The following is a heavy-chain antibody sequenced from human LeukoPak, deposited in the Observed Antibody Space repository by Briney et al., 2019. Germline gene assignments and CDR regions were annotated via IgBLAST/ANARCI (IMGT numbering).Heavy chain of an antibody. Sequence: PSETLSLTCTVSGGSISSYYWSWIRQPPGRGLEWIGYIYYSGSTNYNPSLKSRVTISVDTSKNQFSLKLSSVTAADTAVYYCARDHYYYDSSGYYRDAFDIWGQGTMVTVSS. CDR1: GGSISSYY. D-gene: IGHD3-22*01. CDR2: IYYSGST. CDR3: ARDHYYYDSSGYYRDAFDI. V-gene: IGHV4-59*12. J-gene: IGHJ3*02.